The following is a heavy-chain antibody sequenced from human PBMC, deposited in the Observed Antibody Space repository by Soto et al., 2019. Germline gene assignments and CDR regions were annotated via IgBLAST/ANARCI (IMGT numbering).Heavy chain of an antibody. CDR2: ISSNSAYI. CDR3: TRDASRDSSARGWFDP. Sequence: GGSLRLSCAASGFTFRSFTMNWVRQAPGKGLEWVSTISSNSAYIYYTDALRGRFTISRDNAKNSLHLQMNGLRAEDTAVYYCTRDASRDSSARGWFDPWGPGTLVTVSS. D-gene: IGHD6-13*01. CDR1: GFTFRSFT. J-gene: IGHJ5*02. V-gene: IGHV3-21*01.